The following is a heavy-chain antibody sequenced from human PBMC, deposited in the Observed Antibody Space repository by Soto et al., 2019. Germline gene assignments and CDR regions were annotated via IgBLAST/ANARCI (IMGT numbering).Heavy chain of an antibody. CDR1: GFTFSSYA. CDR3: AKDFGPSSPGIAVAGYYGMDV. V-gene: IGHV3-23*01. J-gene: IGHJ6*02. D-gene: IGHD6-19*01. CDR2: ISGSGGST. Sequence: GGSLRLSCAASGFTFSSYAMSWVRQAPGKGLEWVSAISGSGGSTYYADSVKGRFTISRDNSKNTLYLQMNSLRAEDTAVYYCAKDFGPSSPGIAVAGYYGMDVWGQGTTVTVSS.